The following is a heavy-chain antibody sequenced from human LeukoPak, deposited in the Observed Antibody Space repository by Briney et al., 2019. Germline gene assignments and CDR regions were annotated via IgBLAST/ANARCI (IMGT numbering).Heavy chain of an antibody. Sequence: GGSLRLSCAASGFTFSDYYMDWVRQAPGKGLEWVGRTRNRANGYTTEYAASVEGRFNVSRDNSKNSLFLQMNGLKPEDTAVYFCARAFCYSGGTCYSDYNDYWGQGALVTVSS. CDR3: ARAFCYSGGTCYSDYNDY. J-gene: IGHJ4*02. V-gene: IGHV3-72*01. CDR2: TRNRANGYTT. D-gene: IGHD2-15*01. CDR1: GFTFSDYY.